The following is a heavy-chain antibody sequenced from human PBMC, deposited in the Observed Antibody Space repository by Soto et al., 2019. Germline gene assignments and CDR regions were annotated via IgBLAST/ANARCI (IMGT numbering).Heavy chain of an antibody. CDR3: AKSISSSWYYFDY. CDR2: IYYSGST. CDR1: GGSISSGDYY. D-gene: IGHD6-13*01. V-gene: IGHV4-30-4*01. Sequence: SETLSLTCTVSGGSISSGDYYWSWIRQPPGKGLEWIGYIYYSGSTYYNPPLKSRVTISVDTSKNQFSLKLSSVTAADTAVYYCAKSISSSWYYFDYWGQGTLVTVSS. J-gene: IGHJ4*02.